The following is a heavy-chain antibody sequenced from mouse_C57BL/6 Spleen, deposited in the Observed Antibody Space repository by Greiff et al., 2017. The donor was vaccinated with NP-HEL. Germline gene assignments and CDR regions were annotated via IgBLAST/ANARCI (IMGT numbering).Heavy chain of an antibody. Sequence: QVQLKQPGAELVKPGASVKLSCKASGYTFTSYWMHWVKQRPGRGLEWIGRIDPNSGGTKYNEKFKSKATLTVDKPSSTAYMQLSSLTSEDSAVYYCARASTNYEEYFDYWGQGTTLTVSA. J-gene: IGHJ2*01. CDR3: ARASTNYEEYFDY. CDR1: GYTFTSYW. V-gene: IGHV1-72*01. D-gene: IGHD5-1*01. CDR2: IDPNSGGT.